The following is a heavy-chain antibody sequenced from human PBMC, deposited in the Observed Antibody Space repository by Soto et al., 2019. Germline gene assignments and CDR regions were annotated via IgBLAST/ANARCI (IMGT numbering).Heavy chain of an antibody. D-gene: IGHD5-18*01. CDR2: IYYSGMT. Sequence: SETLSLTCTVSGVSVSTGGYFWTWIRQHPGKGLEWIGNIYYSGMTYYNPSLRGRVSISLDPSESQFSLKLNSVTAADTAVYYCARDSSGPGYSYGKFDYWGQGALVTV. CDR1: GVSVSTGGYF. CDR3: ARDSSGPGYSYGKFDY. J-gene: IGHJ4*02. V-gene: IGHV4-31*03.